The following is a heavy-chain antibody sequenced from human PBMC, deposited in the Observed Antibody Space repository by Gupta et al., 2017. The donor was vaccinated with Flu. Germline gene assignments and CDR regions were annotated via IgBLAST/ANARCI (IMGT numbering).Heavy chain of an antibody. Sequence: QVQLVQSGAEVKKPGSSVKVSCKESGGTISNYAITWVRQAPGQGLEWVGGIVPMYGTTTYAQKFQGRVTISADESTSTVYMELNSLRSEDTAVFYCASSPLSYYYDTNGYYYYYGMDVWGQGTTVTVSS. J-gene: IGHJ6*02. D-gene: IGHD3-22*01. CDR2: IVPMYGTT. CDR1: GGTISNYA. V-gene: IGHV1-69*01. CDR3: ASSPLSYYYDTNGYYYYYGMDV.